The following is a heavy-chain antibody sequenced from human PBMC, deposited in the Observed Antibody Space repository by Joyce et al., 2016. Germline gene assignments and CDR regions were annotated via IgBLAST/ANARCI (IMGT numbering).Heavy chain of an antibody. V-gene: IGHV4-39*01. CDR3: ASLQGLEERSFDY. CDR2: IYNSGST. J-gene: IGHJ4*02. D-gene: IGHD6-19*01. CDR1: GGSISTSSYY. Sequence: QLHLQESGPGLVKPSETLSLTCIVSGGSISTSSYYWGWIRQPPGKGLEWIGSIYNSGSTYYNPSLRSRGTMSVDTSKNQFSLKLSSVTAADTAMYYCASLQGLEERSFDYWGQGTPVTVST.